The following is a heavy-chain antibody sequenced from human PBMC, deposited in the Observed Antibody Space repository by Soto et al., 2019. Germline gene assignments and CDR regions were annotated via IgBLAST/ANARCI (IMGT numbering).Heavy chain of an antibody. D-gene: IGHD3-9*01. Sequence: LRLSCAASGFIFSSHNMNWVRQAPGKGLEWVSSITGSSSYIFYADSVKGRFTISRDNAKNTVYLQVNSLRAEDTGVYYCARLVASETGYGMDVWGQGTTVTVSS. CDR3: ARLVASETGYGMDV. CDR2: ITGSSSYI. V-gene: IGHV3-21*06. CDR1: GFIFSSHN. J-gene: IGHJ6*02.